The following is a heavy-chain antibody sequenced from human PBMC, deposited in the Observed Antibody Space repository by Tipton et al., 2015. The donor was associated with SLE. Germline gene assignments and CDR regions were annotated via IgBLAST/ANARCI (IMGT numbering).Heavy chain of an antibody. CDR1: GGSISTYL. J-gene: IGHJ4*02. CDR3: ATYSGRV. V-gene: IGHV4-59*01. CDR2: VDYTGST. D-gene: IGHD3-10*01. Sequence: TLSLTCTISGGSISTYLWSWVRQPPGKGLEWIGYVDYTGSTNYNPSLKGRVTISFDTSKKLLSLTLTSVTAADTAIYYCATYSGRVWGQGTLVTVSS.